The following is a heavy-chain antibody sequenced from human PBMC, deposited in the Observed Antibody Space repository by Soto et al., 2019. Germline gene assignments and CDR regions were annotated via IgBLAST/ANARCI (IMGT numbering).Heavy chain of an antibody. V-gene: IGHV3-33*01. J-gene: IGHJ6*02. Sequence: GGSLRLSCAASGFTFSSYGMHWVRQAPGKGLEWVAVIWYDGSNKYYADSVKGRFTISRDNSKNTLYLQMNSLRAEDTAVYYCARDRYYYDSSGYYLKSDYYYYYGMDVWGQGTTVTVSS. D-gene: IGHD3-22*01. CDR3: ARDRYYYDSSGYYLKSDYYYYYGMDV. CDR1: GFTFSSYG. CDR2: IWYDGSNK.